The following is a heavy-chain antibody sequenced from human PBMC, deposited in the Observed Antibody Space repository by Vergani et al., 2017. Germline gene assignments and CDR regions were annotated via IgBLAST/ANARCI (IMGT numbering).Heavy chain of an antibody. V-gene: IGHV1-18*01. J-gene: IGHJ5*02. CDR2: ISAYNGNT. Sequence: QVQLVQSGSELKKPGASVKVSCKASGYTFTSYGISWVRQAPGQGLEWMGWISAYNGNTNYAQKLQGRVTMTTDTSTSTAYMELRSLRSDDTAVYYCARESYGGNPYNWFDPWGQGTLVTVSS. CDR1: GYTFTSYG. CDR3: ARESYGGNPYNWFDP. D-gene: IGHD4-23*01.